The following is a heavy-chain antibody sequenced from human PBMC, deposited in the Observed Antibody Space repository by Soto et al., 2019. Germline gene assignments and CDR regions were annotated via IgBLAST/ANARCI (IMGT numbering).Heavy chain of an antibody. CDR1: GGSFSGYY. J-gene: IGHJ5*02. CDR3: ARRNDILTGYSNGWFDP. CDR2: INHNGGT. V-gene: IGHV4-34*01. Sequence: QVQLQQWGAGLLKPSETLSLTCAVHGGSFSGYYWNWIRQPPGKGLEWMGEINHNGGTNYNPSLRSRVTISVDTSKNQFSLKMSSVTAADTAVFYCARRNDILTGYSNGWFDPGGQGTLVTVSS. D-gene: IGHD3-9*01.